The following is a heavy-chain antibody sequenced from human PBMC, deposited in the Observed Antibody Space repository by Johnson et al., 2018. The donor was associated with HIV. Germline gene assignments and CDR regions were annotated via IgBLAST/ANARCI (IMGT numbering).Heavy chain of an antibody. J-gene: IGHJ3*02. V-gene: IGHV3-7*01. D-gene: IGHD3-22*01. Sequence: YCLDSVKGRFTISRDNAKNSLYLQINNLRAEDMAVYYCARDRANYYDSSGYYLPDAFDIWGRGTMVTVSS. CDR3: ARDRANYYDSSGYYLPDAFDI.